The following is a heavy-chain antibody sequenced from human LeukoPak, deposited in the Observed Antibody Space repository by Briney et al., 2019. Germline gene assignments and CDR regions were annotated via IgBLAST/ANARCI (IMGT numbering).Heavy chain of an antibody. Sequence: ASETLSLTCTVSGGSISNDYWSWIRQPAGKRLEWIGHIYISGITNYNPSLKSRVTISFDKSQNQLSLRLSSVTAADTAVYYCAKTRSSPSWFDPWGQGTLITVSS. CDR3: AKTRSSPSWFDP. J-gene: IGHJ5*02. V-gene: IGHV4-4*07. CDR1: GGSISNDY. CDR2: IYISGIT.